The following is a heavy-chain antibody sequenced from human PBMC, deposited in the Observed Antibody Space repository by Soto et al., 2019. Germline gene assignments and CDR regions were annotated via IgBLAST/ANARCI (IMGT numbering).Heavy chain of an antibody. D-gene: IGHD3-10*01. Sequence: QVQLQESGPGLVKPSETLSLTCTVSGDSLTNYYCSWFRQPPGKGLEWIGYITYSGYSAYNLSLKRRVTMSMATSKTKFSLMLESVTATDTAGYYCARHGFGPLHGLVDVWGQGTTVIVSS. J-gene: IGHJ6*02. CDR3: ARHGFGPLHGLVDV. V-gene: IGHV4-59*08. CDR2: ITYSGYS. CDR1: GDSLTNYY.